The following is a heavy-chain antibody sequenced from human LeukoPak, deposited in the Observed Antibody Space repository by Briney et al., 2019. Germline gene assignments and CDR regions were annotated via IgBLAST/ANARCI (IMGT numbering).Heavy chain of an antibody. V-gene: IGHV4-38-2*01. Sequence: SETLSLTCAVSGYSISNGYYWVWIRQPPGRGLEWIGSLHHSDSPYYNTSLRSRVSMSVDTSKNQFSLTLSFVTAADTAVYYCARQHDSYYYYYIDVWGSGTAVTVSS. J-gene: IGHJ6*03. CDR1: GYSISNGYY. CDR3: ARQHDSYYYYYIDV. CDR2: LHHSDSP.